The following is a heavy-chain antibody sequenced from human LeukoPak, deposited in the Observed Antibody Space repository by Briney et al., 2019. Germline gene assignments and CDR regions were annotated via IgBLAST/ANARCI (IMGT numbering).Heavy chain of an antibody. CDR2: ISGSGGRT. D-gene: IGHD6-19*01. V-gene: IGHV3-23*01. CDR1: GFTFSSYA. Sequence: GGSLRLSCAASGFTFSSYAMSWVRQAPGKGLEWVSVISGSGGRTYYADSVKGRFTTSRDNSKNTLYPQMNSLRAEDTAVYYCAKDLFPAVAGTADYWGQGTLVTVSS. CDR3: AKDLFPAVAGTADY. J-gene: IGHJ4*02.